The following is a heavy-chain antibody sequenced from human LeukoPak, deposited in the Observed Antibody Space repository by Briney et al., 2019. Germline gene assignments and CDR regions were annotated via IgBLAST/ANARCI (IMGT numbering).Heavy chain of an antibody. CDR2: IYYSGST. J-gene: IGHJ3*01. Sequence: SETLSLTCTVSGGSISSGGYYWSWIRQHPGKGLEWIGYIYYSGSTYYNPSLKSRVTISVDTSKNQFSLMLRSVTAADTAVYYCVRETTTEYYDSSGYYRQTEVFDAWGQGTMVTVSS. CDR3: VRETTTEYYDSSGYYRQTEVFDA. V-gene: IGHV4-31*03. D-gene: IGHD3-22*01. CDR1: GGSISSGGYY.